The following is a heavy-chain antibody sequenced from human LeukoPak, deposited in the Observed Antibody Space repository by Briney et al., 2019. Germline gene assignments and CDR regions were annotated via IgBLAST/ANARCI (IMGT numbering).Heavy chain of an antibody. CDR1: GFTFSSYG. D-gene: IGHD2-8*01. V-gene: IGHV3-23*01. Sequence: GGSLRLSCAASGFTFSSYGMHWVRQAPGKGLEWVSAISGSGGSTYYADSVKGRFTISRDNSKNTLYLQMNSLRAEDTAVYYCAKDDIVLNGPTYYFDYWGQGTLVTVSS. J-gene: IGHJ4*02. CDR3: AKDDIVLNGPTYYFDY. CDR2: ISGSGGST.